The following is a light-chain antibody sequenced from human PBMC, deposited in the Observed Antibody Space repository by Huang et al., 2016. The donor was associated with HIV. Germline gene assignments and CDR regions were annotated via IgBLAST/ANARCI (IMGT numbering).Light chain of an antibody. Sequence: EIIMTQSPATLSLSPGEGASLSCRANQSVATNLAWYLPRPCQSPRILIFGASTRAACLPSSFSGRGSGTQFTLTVSGLQSEDFAVYYCQQYHNWPYTFGQGTKLEI. CDR3: QQYHNWPYT. J-gene: IGKJ2*01. CDR2: GAS. CDR1: QSVATN. V-gene: IGKV3-15*01.